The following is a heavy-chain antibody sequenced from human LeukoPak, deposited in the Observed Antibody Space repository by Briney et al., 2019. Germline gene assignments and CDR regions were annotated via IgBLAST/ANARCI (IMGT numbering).Heavy chain of an antibody. Sequence: SETLSLTCAVYGGSFSGYYWSWIRQPPGKGLEWIGEINHSGSTNYNPSLKSRVTMSVDTSKNQFSLKLSSVTAADTAVYYCARGISMIVRKKETQGHFQHWGQGTLVTVSS. CDR2: INHSGST. D-gene: IGHD3-22*01. CDR3: ARGISMIVRKKETQGHFQH. J-gene: IGHJ1*01. V-gene: IGHV4-34*01. CDR1: GGSFSGYY.